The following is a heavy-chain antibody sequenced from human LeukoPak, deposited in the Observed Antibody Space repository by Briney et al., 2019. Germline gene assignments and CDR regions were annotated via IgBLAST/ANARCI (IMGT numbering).Heavy chain of an antibody. CDR3: ARGGTSGYSSTRHFWGGNYYFDY. Sequence: GGSLRLSCGASGFTFDDYWMSWVRQAPGQGLEWVANVNQDGSEKYYLDSAKGRFTISRDNARNSLYLQVNSLRAEDTAVYYCARGGTSGYSSTRHFWGGNYYFDYWGQGSLVTVSS. CDR2: VNQDGSEK. J-gene: IGHJ4*02. CDR1: GFTFDDYW. D-gene: IGHD2-2*01. V-gene: IGHV3-7*01.